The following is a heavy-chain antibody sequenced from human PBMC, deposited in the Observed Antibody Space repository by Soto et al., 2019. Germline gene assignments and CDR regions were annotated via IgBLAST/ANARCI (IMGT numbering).Heavy chain of an antibody. D-gene: IGHD6-25*01. CDR2: IRSKANRYAT. CDR1: GFTFSGSA. Sequence: PGGSLRLSCAASGFTFSGSAMHWVRQASGKGLEWVGRIRSKANRYATAYAASVKGRFTISRDDSKNTAYLQMNSLKTEDTAVYYCNSRLLSGFDYWGQGTLVTVSS. CDR3: NSRLLSGFDY. J-gene: IGHJ4*02. V-gene: IGHV3-73*01.